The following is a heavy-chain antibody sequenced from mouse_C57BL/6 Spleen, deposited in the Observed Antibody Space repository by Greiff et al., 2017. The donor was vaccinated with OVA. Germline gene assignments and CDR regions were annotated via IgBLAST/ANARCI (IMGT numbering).Heavy chain of an antibody. Sequence: EVQLQESGPELVKPGASVKISCKASGYSFTGYYMNWVKQSPEKSLEWIGEINPSTGGTTYNQKFKAKATLTVDKSSSTAYMQLKSLTSEDSAVYYCARRDSNGFLYWGQGTLVTVSA. V-gene: IGHV1-42*01. CDR2: INPSTGGT. CDR1: GYSFTGYY. D-gene: IGHD2-5*01. CDR3: ARRDSNGFLY. J-gene: IGHJ3*01.